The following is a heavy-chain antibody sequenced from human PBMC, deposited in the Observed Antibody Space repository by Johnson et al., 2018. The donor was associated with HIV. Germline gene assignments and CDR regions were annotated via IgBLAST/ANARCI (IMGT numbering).Heavy chain of an antibody. CDR1: GLSVSNNY. D-gene: IGHD5-18*01. V-gene: IGHV3-66*01. Sequence: VQLVESGGGLVQPGGSLRLSCAASGLSVSNNYMTWVRQAPGKGLEWVSVLSSGGDTWYAGSVTGRFTISRDNSKNTLYLQMNSLKAADTALYYCAKAWIQLWSRGAVDIWGQGTMVTVSS. CDR2: LSSGGDT. J-gene: IGHJ3*02. CDR3: AKAWIQLWSRGAVDI.